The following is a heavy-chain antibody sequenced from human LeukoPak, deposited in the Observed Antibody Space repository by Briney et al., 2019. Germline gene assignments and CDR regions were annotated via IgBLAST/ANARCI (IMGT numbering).Heavy chain of an antibody. Sequence: GGSLRLSCAAPGFTFSSDGMDWVRQAPGKGQESNSYISTSGSTIHYAEFVKGRFTIYRDNSKNTLYLQMNSRRHEDTSGYYCGSRYHYASKEIDFWGQGTLVTVSS. CDR2: ISTSGSTI. CDR1: GFTFSSDG. J-gene: IGHJ4*02. V-gene: IGHV3-48*02. CDR3: GSRYHYASKEIDF. D-gene: IGHD3-22*01.